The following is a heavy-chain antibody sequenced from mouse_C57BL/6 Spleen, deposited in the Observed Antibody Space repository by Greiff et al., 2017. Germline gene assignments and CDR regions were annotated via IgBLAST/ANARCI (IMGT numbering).Heavy chain of an antibody. CDR2: IHPNSGST. V-gene: IGHV1-64*01. Sequence: VQLQQPGAELVKPGASVKLSCKASGYTFTSYWMHWVKQRPGQGLAWIGMIHPNSGSTNYNEKFKSKATLTVDKSSSTAYMQLSSLTSEDSAVYYCAREGYGSSYYFDYWGQGTTLTVSS. J-gene: IGHJ2*01. D-gene: IGHD1-1*01. CDR3: AREGYGSSYYFDY. CDR1: GYTFTSYW.